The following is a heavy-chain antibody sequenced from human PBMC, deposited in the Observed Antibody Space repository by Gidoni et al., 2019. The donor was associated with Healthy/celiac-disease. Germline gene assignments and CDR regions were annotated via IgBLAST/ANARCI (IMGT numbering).Heavy chain of an antibody. CDR3: ARVVPAAIPHYYYMDV. CDR2: IYYSGST. J-gene: IGHJ6*03. Sequence: QVQLQESGPGLVKPSETLSLTCTVSGGSSSSYYWSWIRQPPGKGLEWIGYIYYSGSTNYNPSLKSRVTISVDTSKNQFSLKLSSVTAADTALYYCARVVPAAIPHYYYMDVWGKGTTVTVSS. V-gene: IGHV4-59*01. D-gene: IGHD2-2*01. CDR1: GGSSSSYY.